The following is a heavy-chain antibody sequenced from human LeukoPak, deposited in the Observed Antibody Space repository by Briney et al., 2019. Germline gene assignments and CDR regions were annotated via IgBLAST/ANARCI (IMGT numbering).Heavy chain of an antibody. D-gene: IGHD3-10*01. CDR3: ARDGGAYYGSGSYSSFNWFDP. CDR2: IYYSGST. Sequence: SETLSLTCTVSGGSISSGDYYWSWIRQPPGKGLEWIGYIYYSGSTYYNPSLKSRVTISVDTSKNQFSLKLSSVTAADTAVYYCARDGGAYYGSGSYSSFNWFDPWGQGTLVTVSS. CDR1: GGSISSGDYY. V-gene: IGHV4-30-4*01. J-gene: IGHJ5*02.